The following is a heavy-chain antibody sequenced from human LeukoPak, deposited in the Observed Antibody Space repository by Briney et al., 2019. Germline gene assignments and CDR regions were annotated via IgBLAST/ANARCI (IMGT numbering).Heavy chain of an antibody. J-gene: IGHJ4*02. Sequence: PGRSLRLSCAAFGFTFSSYGMHWVRQAPGKGLEWVAVIWYDGSNKYYADSVKGRFTISRDNSKNTLYLQMNSLRAEDTAVYYCARDLHDSSGYSLDYWGQGTLVTVSS. CDR2: IWYDGSNK. V-gene: IGHV3-33*01. CDR3: ARDLHDSSGYSLDY. D-gene: IGHD3-22*01. CDR1: GFTFSSYG.